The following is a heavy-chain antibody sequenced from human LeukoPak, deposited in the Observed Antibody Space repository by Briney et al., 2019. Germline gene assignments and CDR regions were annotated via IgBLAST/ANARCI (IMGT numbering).Heavy chain of an antibody. V-gene: IGHV4-34*01. CDR1: GGSFSGYY. CDR2: INHSGST. D-gene: IGHD3-22*01. Sequence: SETLSLTCAVYGGSFSGYYWSWIRQPPGRGLEWIGEINHSGSTNYNPSLKSRVTISVDTSKNQFSLKLSSVTAADTAVYYCARVDSSGYYYSFDYWGQGTLVTVSS. CDR3: ARVDSSGYYYSFDY. J-gene: IGHJ4*02.